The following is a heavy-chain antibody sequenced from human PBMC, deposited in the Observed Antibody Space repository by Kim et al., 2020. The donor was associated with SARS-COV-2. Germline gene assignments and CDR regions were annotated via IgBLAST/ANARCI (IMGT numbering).Heavy chain of an antibody. V-gene: IGHV3-30*04. CDR2: ISYDGSNK. CDR1: GFTFSSYA. Sequence: GGSLRLSCAASGFTFSSYAMHWVRQAPGKGLEWVAVISYDGSNKYYADSVKGRFTISRDNSKNTLYLQMNSLRAEDTAVYYCAGDRVGATTLQGYDAFDIWGQGTMVTVSS. D-gene: IGHD1-26*01. J-gene: IGHJ3*02. CDR3: AGDRVGATTLQGYDAFDI.